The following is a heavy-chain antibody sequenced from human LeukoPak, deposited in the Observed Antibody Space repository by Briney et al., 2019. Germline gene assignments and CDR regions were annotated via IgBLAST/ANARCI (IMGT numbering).Heavy chain of an antibody. J-gene: IGHJ4*02. Sequence: PGGSLSLSCAASGFTFSSYAMSWVRQAPGKGLEWVSAISGSGGSTYYADSVKGRFTISRDNSKNTLYLQMNSLRAEDTAVYDCAKPYFGYDSSGYYYYWGQGTLVTVSS. CDR1: GFTFSSYA. CDR3: AKPYFGYDSSGYYYY. V-gene: IGHV3-23*01. CDR2: ISGSGGST. D-gene: IGHD3-22*01.